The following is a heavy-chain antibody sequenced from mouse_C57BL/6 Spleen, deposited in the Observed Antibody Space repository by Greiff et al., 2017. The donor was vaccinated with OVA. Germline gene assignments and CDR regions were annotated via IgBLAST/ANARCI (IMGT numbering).Heavy chain of an antibody. CDR1: GFTFSSYT. Sequence: EVKVVESGGGLVKPGGSLKLSCAASGFTFSSYTMSWVRQTPEKRLEWVATISGGGGNTYYPDSVKGRFTISRDNAKNTLYLQMSSLRSEDTALYYCAREDDYDASYAMDYWGQGTSVTVSS. D-gene: IGHD2-4*01. V-gene: IGHV5-9*01. J-gene: IGHJ4*01. CDR2: ISGGGGNT. CDR3: AREDDYDASYAMDY.